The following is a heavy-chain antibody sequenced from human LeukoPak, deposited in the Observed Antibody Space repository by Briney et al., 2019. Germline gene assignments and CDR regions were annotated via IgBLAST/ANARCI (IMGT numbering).Heavy chain of an antibody. CDR1: GFTFSSYW. J-gene: IGHJ5*02. D-gene: IGHD2-21*02. V-gene: IGHV3-7*01. CDR3: ARDRRFNVVVTSNWFDP. CDR2: IKQDGSEK. Sequence: GGSLRLSCAASGFTFSSYWMSWVRQAPGKGLEWVANIKQDGSEKYYVDSVKGRFTISRDNAKNPLYLQMNSLRAEDTAVYYCARDRRFNVVVTSNWFDPWGQGTLVTVSS.